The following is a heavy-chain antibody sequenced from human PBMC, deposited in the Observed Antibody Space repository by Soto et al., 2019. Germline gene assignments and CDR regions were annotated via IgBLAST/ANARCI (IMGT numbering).Heavy chain of an antibody. D-gene: IGHD3-3*01. Sequence: PGGSLRLSCAASGFTFSSYGMHWVRQAPGKGREWVAVISYDGSNKYYADSVKGRFTISRDNSKNTLYLQMNSLRAEDTAVYYCARARWIFGVVIISFSPYFDYWGQGTLVTVSS. CDR3: ARARWIFGVVIISFSPYFDY. V-gene: IGHV3-30*03. CDR2: ISYDGSNK. J-gene: IGHJ4*02. CDR1: GFTFSSYG.